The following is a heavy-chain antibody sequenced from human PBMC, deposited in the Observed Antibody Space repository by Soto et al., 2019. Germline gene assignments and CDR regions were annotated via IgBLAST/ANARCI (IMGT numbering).Heavy chain of an antibody. CDR1: GFTFSSYA. CDR3: ASTYSSSWYDPYYDYYYYGMDV. Sequence: PGGSLRLSCAASGFTFSSYAMHWVRQAPGKGLEWVAVISYDGSNKYYADSVKGRFTISRDNSKNTLYLQMNSLRAEDTAVYYCASTYSSSWYDPYYDYYYYGMDVWGQGTTVTVSS. V-gene: IGHV3-30-3*01. J-gene: IGHJ6*02. CDR2: ISYDGSNK. D-gene: IGHD6-13*01.